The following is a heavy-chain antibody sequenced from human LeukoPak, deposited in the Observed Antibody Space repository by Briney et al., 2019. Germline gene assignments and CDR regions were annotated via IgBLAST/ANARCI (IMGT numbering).Heavy chain of an antibody. Sequence: GGSLRLSCAVSGITLSNYGMSWVRQAPGKGLEWVTGISDGGDTTYDAGSVKGRFTVSRDNSKNILYLQMNSLRAEDTAIYYCAKTQGFFDHWGQGSLVTVSS. CDR2: ISDGGDTT. J-gene: IGHJ4*02. CDR3: AKTQGFFDH. CDR1: GITLSNYG. V-gene: IGHV3-23*01.